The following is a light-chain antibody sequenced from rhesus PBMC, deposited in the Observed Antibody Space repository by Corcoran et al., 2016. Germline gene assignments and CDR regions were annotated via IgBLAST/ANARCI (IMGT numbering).Light chain of an antibody. J-gene: IGKJ4*01. V-gene: IGKV2S2*01. CDR3: MQSTKDPT. CDR1: QSLLHSNGNTY. Sequence: DIVMTQTPLSLPVTPGEPASISCRSSQSLLHSNGNTYLDWYLQKPGQSPRLLIYKVTTRESGVPDRVSGSGSGTDFTLKISRVEPEDVGVYYCMQSTKDPTFGGGTKVELK. CDR2: KVT.